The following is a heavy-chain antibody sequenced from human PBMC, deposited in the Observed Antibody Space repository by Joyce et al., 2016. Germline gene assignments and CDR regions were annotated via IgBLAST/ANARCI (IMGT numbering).Heavy chain of an antibody. J-gene: IGHJ5*01. Sequence: QVRLVQSGPEVKKPGSSVRVSCQASGGTFSRHRWKWLRQAPGQGPEWGGGIIPMFGTASYAQKMEGRGTISADEATSTVYMDLSSLKSEDTAVYYCARDRDYYGSGTSNLFDSWGQGTLVTVSS. CDR3: ARDRDYYGSGTSNLFDS. D-gene: IGHD3-10*01. V-gene: IGHV1-69*12. CDR1: GGTFSRHR. CDR2: IIPMFGTA.